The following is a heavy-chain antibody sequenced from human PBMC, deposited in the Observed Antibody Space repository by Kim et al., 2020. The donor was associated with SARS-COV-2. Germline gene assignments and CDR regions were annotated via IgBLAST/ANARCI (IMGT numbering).Heavy chain of an antibody. V-gene: IGHV4-59*01. D-gene: IGHD6-19*01. J-gene: IGHJ5*02. CDR1: GGSISSYY. Sequence: SETLSLTCTVSGGSISSYYWSWIRQPPGKGLEWIGYIYYSGSTNYNPSLKSRVTISVDTSKNQFSLKLSSVTAADTAVYYCARGRSSSGWYSPAGRLNWFDPWGQGTLVTVSS. CDR3: ARGRSSSGWYSPAGRLNWFDP. CDR2: IYYSGST.